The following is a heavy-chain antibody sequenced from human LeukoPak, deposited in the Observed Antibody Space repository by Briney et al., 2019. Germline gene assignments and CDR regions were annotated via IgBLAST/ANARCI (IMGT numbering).Heavy chain of an antibody. CDR3: ARDLRMTMVRGVGDH. J-gene: IGHJ4*02. V-gene: IGHV3-23*01. CDR2: ISGSGGGT. D-gene: IGHD3-10*01. CDR1: GFTFSSYA. Sequence: PGGSLRLSCAASGFTFSSYAMSWVRQAPGKGLEWVSSISGSGGGTYYADSVKGRFTISRDNAKNTLYLQMNSLRAEDTAVYYCARDLRMTMVRGVGDHWGQGTLVTVSS.